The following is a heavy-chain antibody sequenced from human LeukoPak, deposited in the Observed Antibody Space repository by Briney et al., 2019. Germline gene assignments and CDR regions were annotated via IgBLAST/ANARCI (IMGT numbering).Heavy chain of an antibody. CDR3: ARGPLRRARGYYYYYYMDV. CDR2: IYYSGNT. J-gene: IGHJ6*03. Sequence: SETLSLTCTVSGDSLSSSNCYWGWLRQPPGKGLEWIGSIYYSGNTYYNASLKSRVTISVDTSKNQFSLKLSSVTAADTAVYYCARGPLRRARGYYYYYYMDVWGKGTTVTVSS. D-gene: IGHD3-10*01. CDR1: GDSLSSSNCY. V-gene: IGHV4-39*07.